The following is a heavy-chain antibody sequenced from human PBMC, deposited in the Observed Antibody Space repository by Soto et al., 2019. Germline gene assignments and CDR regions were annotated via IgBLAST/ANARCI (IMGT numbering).Heavy chain of an antibody. V-gene: IGHV1-18*04. J-gene: IGHJ6*02. CDR1: GYTFTKYG. CDR2: IGVYNGKT. Sequence: QEQLVQSGGEVKKPGASVRVSCKASGYTFTKYGITWVRQAPGQGLEWMGWIGVYNGKTNYARKLQGRVIMTADTSARTDYMELRSLISDDTAVYYCSRARYCTSPSCYNHYYYGMDIWGQGTTVSVSS. D-gene: IGHD2-2*02. CDR3: SRARYCTSPSCYNHYYYGMDI.